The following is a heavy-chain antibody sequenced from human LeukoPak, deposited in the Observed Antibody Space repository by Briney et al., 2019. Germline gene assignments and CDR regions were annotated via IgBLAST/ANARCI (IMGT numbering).Heavy chain of an antibody. CDR2: INHSGST. J-gene: IGHJ4*02. D-gene: IGHD3-22*01. Sequence: SQTLSLTCTVSGGSISSGDYYWSWIRQPPGKGLEWIGEINHSGSTNYNPSLKSRVTISVDTSKNQFSLKLSSVTAADTAVYYCARYNYYDSSGSDPEGFDYWGQGTLVTVSS. CDR1: GGSISSGDYY. CDR3: ARYNYYDSSGSDPEGFDY. V-gene: IGHV4-30-4*08.